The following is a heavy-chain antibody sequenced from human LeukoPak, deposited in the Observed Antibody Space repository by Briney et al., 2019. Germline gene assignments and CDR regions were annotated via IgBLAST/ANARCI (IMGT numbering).Heavy chain of an antibody. V-gene: IGHV3-49*04. J-gene: IGHJ6*02. CDR3: NRPHYFYYYGMDV. CDR2: IRSKAYGGTT. CDR1: GFTFVDDA. Sequence: GGSLRLSCTADGFTFVDDAMSWVRQAPGKGLEWVGFIRSKAYGGTTEYAASVKGRFTISRDDSKSIAYLQMNSLKAEDTAVYYCNRPHYFYYYGMDVWGQGTTVTVSS.